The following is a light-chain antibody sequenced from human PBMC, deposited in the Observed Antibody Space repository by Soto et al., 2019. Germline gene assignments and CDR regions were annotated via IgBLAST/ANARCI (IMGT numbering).Light chain of an antibody. J-gene: IGKJ4*01. CDR3: QQGYSIHALT. V-gene: IGKV1-39*01. CDR1: QTISTY. CDR2: DVS. Sequence: DIHMTQSPSSLSASVGYVITISCRASQTISTYLHWYQHKPGRAPRLLISDVSTLQSGVPGRFRGSGSETEFTLTITYVKPEDFANYYCQQGYSIHALTFGGGTKVDIK.